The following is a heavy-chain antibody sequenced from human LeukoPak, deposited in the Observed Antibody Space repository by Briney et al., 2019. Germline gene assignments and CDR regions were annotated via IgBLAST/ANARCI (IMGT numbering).Heavy chain of an antibody. D-gene: IGHD2/OR15-2a*01. Sequence: PSEALSLTCTVSGDSISSGGYYWNWIRQPPGKGLEWIGSIYYSGSTYYNPSLKSRVTISVDTSKNQFSLKLSSVTAADTAVYYCARHVKPRTYFYFDYWGQGTLVTVSS. CDR3: ARHVKPRTYFYFDY. CDR1: GDSISSGGYY. V-gene: IGHV4-39*01. CDR2: IYYSGST. J-gene: IGHJ4*02.